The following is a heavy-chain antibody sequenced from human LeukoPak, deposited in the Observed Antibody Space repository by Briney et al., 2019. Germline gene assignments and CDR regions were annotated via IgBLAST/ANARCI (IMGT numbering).Heavy chain of an antibody. CDR1: GVTLSTYA. CDR2: ISSSGSGDNT. Sequence: SGGSLRLSCAASGVTLSTYAMSWARQAPGKGLEWVSGISSSGSGDNTYYADSVKGRFTISRDNSKNTLYLQMNSLRAEDTAVYYCAKVTTKGYYYYGMDVWGQGTTVTVSS. D-gene: IGHD4-11*01. CDR3: AKVTTKGYYYYGMDV. J-gene: IGHJ6*02. V-gene: IGHV3-23*01.